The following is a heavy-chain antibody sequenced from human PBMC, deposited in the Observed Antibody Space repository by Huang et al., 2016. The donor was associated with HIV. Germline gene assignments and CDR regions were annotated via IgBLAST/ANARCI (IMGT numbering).Heavy chain of an antibody. V-gene: IGHV5-51*01. D-gene: IGHD3-22*01. J-gene: IGHJ4*02. CDR3: VRSTSGYYYRTDY. CDR1: GFSFTNYW. CDR2: IYPGDSNT. Sequence: EVQLAQSGPEVKKPGESLKISCKGSGFSFTNYWIGWVRQMPGKGLEWMGMIYPGDSNTENSPSFQGQVTISADKSISTAYLQWSSLKASDTAMYYCVRSTSGYYYRTDYWGQGTLVTVSS.